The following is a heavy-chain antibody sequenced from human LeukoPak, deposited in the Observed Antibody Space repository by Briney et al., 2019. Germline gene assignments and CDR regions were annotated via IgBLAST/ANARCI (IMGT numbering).Heavy chain of an antibody. V-gene: IGHV3-30-3*01. D-gene: IGHD2-2*01. CDR3: ARDPQVPAANPYDY. CDR2: ISYDGSNK. Sequence: QPGGSLRLSCAASGFTFSSYAMHWVRQAPGKGLEWVAVISYDGSNKYYADSVKGRFTISRDNSKNTLYLQMDSLRAEDTAVYYCARDPQVPAANPYDYWGQGTLVTVSS. J-gene: IGHJ4*02. CDR1: GFTFSSYA.